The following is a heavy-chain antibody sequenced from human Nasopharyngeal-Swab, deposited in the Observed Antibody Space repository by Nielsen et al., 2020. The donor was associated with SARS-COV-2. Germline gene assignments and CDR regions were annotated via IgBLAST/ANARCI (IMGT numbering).Heavy chain of an antibody. D-gene: IGHD3-10*02. CDR1: GYTFSSYG. CDR3: ARDVREGYYYGMDV. J-gene: IGHJ6*02. CDR2: ISAYNADT. Sequence: ASVKVSCKASGYTFSSYGINWVRQAPGRGLEWMGWISAYNADTSYAQRLQDRLSMTTDTATNTAYMELRSLRSDDTAVYYCARDVREGYYYGMDVWGQGTTVTVSS. V-gene: IGHV1-18*01.